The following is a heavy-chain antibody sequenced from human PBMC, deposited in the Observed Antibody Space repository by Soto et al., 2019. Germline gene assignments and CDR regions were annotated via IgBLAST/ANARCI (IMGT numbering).Heavy chain of an antibody. V-gene: IGHV3-74*01. Sequence: PGGSLRLSCAASGFTFSSYWMHWVRQAPGKGLVWVSRINSDGSSTSYADSVKGRFTISRDNAKNTLYLQMNSLRAEDTPVYYCARASGIWYEDNRAEYFQHWGQGTLVPVSS. D-gene: IGHD6-13*01. CDR2: INSDGSST. J-gene: IGHJ1*01. CDR1: GFTFSSYW. CDR3: ARASGIWYEDNRAEYFQH.